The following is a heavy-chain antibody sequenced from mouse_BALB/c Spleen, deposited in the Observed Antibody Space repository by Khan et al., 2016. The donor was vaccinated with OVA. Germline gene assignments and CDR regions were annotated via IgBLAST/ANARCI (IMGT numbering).Heavy chain of an antibody. CDR2: ISYSGST. Sequence: EVQLVESGPGLVKPSQSLSLTCTVTGYSITSNYAWNWIRQFLGNKLEWMGSISYSGSTTYNQSLKSRISITRDTSKNKFFLQLKYVTTEDTATYYCARGNYYGYYFDYWGQGTSLTVSS. D-gene: IGHD1-1*01. CDR1: GYSITSNYA. CDR3: ARGNYYGYYFDY. V-gene: IGHV3-2*02. J-gene: IGHJ2*02.